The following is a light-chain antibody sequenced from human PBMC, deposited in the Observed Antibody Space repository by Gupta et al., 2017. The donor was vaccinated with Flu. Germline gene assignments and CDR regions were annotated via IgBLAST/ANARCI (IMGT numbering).Light chain of an antibody. J-gene: IGKJ2*01. CDR3: QLNDSNLPWI. Sequence: DIQMTQSPSSLSASVGDRVTITCRASQSISSYLNWYQQKPGKAPKLLIYAASSLQSGVPSRFSGSGYGTDFTLTISSRQPEDFATYYCQLNDSNLPWIFGQGTKMEIK. V-gene: IGKV1-39*01. CDR2: AAS. CDR1: QSISSY.